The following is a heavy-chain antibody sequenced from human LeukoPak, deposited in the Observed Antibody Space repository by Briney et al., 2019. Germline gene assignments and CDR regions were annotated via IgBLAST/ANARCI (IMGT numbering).Heavy chain of an antibody. CDR1: GYTFTGYY. CDR2: INPNSGGT. CDR3: ASTSDFWSGFDFDY. V-gene: IGHV1-2*02. J-gene: IGHJ4*02. D-gene: IGHD3-3*01. Sequence: WASVKVSCKASGYTFTGYYMHWVRQAPGQGLEWMGWINPNSGGTNYAQKFQGRVTMTRDTSISTAYMELSRLRSDDTAVYYCASTSDFWSGFDFDYWGQGTLVTVSS.